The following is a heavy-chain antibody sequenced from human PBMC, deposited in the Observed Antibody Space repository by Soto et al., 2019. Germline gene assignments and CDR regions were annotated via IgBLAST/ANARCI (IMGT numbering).Heavy chain of an antibody. CDR3: AKGSASSRPYYFDY. D-gene: IGHD2-2*01. CDR1: GFTFSTYP. CDR2: ITAGGGDT. J-gene: IGHJ4*02. Sequence: EVQLLESGGGLVQPGGSVRLSCAASGFTFSTYPMSWFRQCHGKGLEWVSAITAGGGDTFHADSVQGRFTISRDNTKNTLYLQMKSLKAEDTAVYYCAKGSASSRPYYFDYWGQGTLVSV. V-gene: IGHV3-23*01.